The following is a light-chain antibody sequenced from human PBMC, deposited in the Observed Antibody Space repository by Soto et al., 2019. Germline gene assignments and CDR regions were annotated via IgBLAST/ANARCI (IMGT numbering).Light chain of an antibody. CDR1: QRVSSH. CDR2: AAS. J-gene: IGKJ1*01. Sequence: FVLTQSPGTLSLSPGDTATLSCRASQRVSSHLAWYQQRPGQAPRLLIYAASTRATGIPVRFSGSGSETEFTLTIRSLQSEDSALYYCHQRQSWPRTFGQGTKVDIK. V-gene: IGKV3-15*01. CDR3: HQRQSWPRT.